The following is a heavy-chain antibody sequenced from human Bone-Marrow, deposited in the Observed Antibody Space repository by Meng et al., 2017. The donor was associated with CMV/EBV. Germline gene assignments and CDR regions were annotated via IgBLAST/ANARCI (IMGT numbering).Heavy chain of an antibody. V-gene: IGHV1-18*01. CDR2: ISAYNGNT. CDR1: GYTFTSYG. D-gene: IGHD2-2*02. CDR3: ARVPPLYCSSTSCYTLGYYGMDV. Sequence: ASVKVSCKASGYTFTSYGISWVRQAPGQGLEWMGWISAYNGNTNYAQKLQGRVTMTTDTSTSTAYMELSSVTAADTAVYYCARVPPLYCSSTSCYTLGYYGMDVWGQGTTVTVSS. J-gene: IGHJ6*02.